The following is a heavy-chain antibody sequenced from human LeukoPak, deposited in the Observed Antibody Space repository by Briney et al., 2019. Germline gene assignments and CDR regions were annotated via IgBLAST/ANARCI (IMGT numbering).Heavy chain of an antibody. Sequence: GGSLRLSCAASGFTFSSYNMNWVRQAPGKGLEWVSYISSSSRTIYYADSVKGRFTISRDNSKNTLYLQMNSLRAEDTAVYYCAREPDSSGWTYWGQGTLVTVSS. CDR1: GFTFSSYN. CDR3: AREPDSSGWTY. V-gene: IGHV3-48*01. D-gene: IGHD6-19*01. CDR2: ISSSSRTI. J-gene: IGHJ4*02.